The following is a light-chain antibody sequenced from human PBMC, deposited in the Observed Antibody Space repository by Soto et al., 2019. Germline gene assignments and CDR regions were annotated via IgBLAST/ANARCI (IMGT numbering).Light chain of an antibody. CDR3: SSYTSSSTLSTYV. J-gene: IGLJ1*01. CDR1: SSDVGGYNY. CDR2: DVS. V-gene: IGLV2-14*03. Sequence: QSVLTQPASVSGSPGQSITISCTGTSSDVGGYNYVSWYQHHPGKAPKLMIYDVSNRPSGASNRFSGSKSGNTASLIISGLQAEDEADYYCSSYTSSSTLSTYVFGTGTKVTVL.